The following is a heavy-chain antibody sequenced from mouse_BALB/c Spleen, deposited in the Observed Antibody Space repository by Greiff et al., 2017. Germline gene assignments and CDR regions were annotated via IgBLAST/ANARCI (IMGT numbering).Heavy chain of an antibody. Sequence: EVKLMESGPELVKPGASVKIPCKASGYTFTDYNMDWVKQSHGKSLEWIGDINPNNGGTIYNQKFKGKATLTVDKSSSTAYMELRSLTSEDTAVYYCARSTGRFAYWGQGTLVTVSA. V-gene: IGHV1-18*01. D-gene: IGHD4-1*01. CDR1: GYTFTDYN. J-gene: IGHJ3*01. CDR2: INPNNGGT. CDR3: ARSTGRFAY.